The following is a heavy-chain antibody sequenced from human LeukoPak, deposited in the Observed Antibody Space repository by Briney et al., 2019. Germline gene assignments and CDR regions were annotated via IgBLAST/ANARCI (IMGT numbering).Heavy chain of an antibody. V-gene: IGHV3-43*02. CDR3: AKDLSVGGPTYYFDY. CDR1: GFTFDDYA. J-gene: IGHJ4*02. CDR2: ISGDGGST. Sequence: GGSLRLSCAATGFTFDDYAMHWVRQAPGKGLEWVSLISGDGGSTYYADSVKGRFTISRDNSKNSLYLQMNSLRTEDTALYYCAKDLSVGGPTYYFDYWGQGTLVAVSS. D-gene: IGHD3-16*01.